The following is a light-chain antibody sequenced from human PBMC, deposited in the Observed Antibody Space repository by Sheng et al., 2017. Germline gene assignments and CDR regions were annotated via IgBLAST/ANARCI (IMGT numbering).Light chain of an antibody. Sequence: DIVMTQSPDSLAVSLGERATINCKSSQSVLYSSNNKNYLAWYQXKPGQPPKLLIYWASTRESGVPDRFSGXGSGTDFTLTISSLQAEDVAVYYCQQYYSTPPWTFGQGTKVEIK. CDR3: QQYYSTPPWT. CDR2: WAS. V-gene: IGKV4-1*01. J-gene: IGKJ1*01. CDR1: QSVLYSSNNKNY.